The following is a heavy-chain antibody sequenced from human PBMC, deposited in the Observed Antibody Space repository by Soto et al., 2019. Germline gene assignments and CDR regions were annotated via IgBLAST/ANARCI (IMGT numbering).Heavy chain of an antibody. V-gene: IGHV3-11*01. CDR2: ISSSGGTI. Sequence: GGSLRLSCAASGFTFSDYYMSWIRQAPGKGLEWVSYISSSGGTIYYADSVKGRFTISRDNAQNSLYLQMNSLRADDTAVYYCARDGRGASAKNVYFYYMDVWGKGTTVTVSS. D-gene: IGHD1-26*01. CDR3: ARDGRGASAKNVYFYYMDV. CDR1: GFTFSDYY. J-gene: IGHJ6*03.